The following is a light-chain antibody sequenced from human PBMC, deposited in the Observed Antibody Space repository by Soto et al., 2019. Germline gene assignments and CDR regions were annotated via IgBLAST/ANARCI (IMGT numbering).Light chain of an antibody. Sequence: DILLTQSPTSLSASVGDTVTIACRASQSISINLNWYQHRPGEAPKVLIYGASTLATGAPSRFSGSGVRTDFTLTISSLQLEDFATYYCQQTYTTRVYTFGQGTKLEFK. CDR3: QQTYTTRVYT. J-gene: IGKJ2*01. V-gene: IGKV1-39*01. CDR1: QSISIN. CDR2: GAS.